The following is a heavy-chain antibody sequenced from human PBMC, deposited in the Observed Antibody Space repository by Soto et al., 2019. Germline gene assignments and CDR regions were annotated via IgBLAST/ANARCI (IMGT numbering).Heavy chain of an antibody. CDR2: IDPTDSYT. Sequence: GESLKISCQGSGYSFTSYWISWVRQMPGKGLEWLGRIDPTDSYTTYSPSFQGHVTISADKSISTAYLQWSSLKASDTDMSYCATDKTLYGMDVWGQGTTVTVSS. J-gene: IGHJ6*02. CDR3: ATDKTLYGMDV. D-gene: IGHD3-9*01. V-gene: IGHV5-10-1*01. CDR1: GYSFTSYW.